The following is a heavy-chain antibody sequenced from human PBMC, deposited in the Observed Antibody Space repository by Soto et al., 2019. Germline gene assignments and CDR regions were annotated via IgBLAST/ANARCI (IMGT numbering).Heavy chain of an antibody. J-gene: IGHJ6*03. CDR2: IRSKAYGGTT. CDR3: TREGLYCSSTSCYIRAHYYYMDV. V-gene: IGHV3-49*03. Sequence: PGGSLRLSCTASGFTFGDYAMSWFRQAPGKGLEWVGFIRSKAYGGTTEYAASVKGRFTISRDDSKSIAYLQMNSLKTEDTAVYYCTREGLYCSSTSCYIRAHYYYMDVWGKGTTVTVSS. CDR1: GFTFGDYA. D-gene: IGHD2-2*02.